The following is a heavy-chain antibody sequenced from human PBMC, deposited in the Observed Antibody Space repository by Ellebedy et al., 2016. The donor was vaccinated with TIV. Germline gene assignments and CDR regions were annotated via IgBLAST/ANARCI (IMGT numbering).Heavy chain of an antibody. V-gene: IGHV3-33*01. J-gene: IGHJ4*02. D-gene: IGHD6-6*01. CDR1: GFIFSSFG. CDR2: IWYDGSNK. CDR3: ARDLGKSTYSSSPLDY. Sequence: GESLKISCAASGFIFSSFGMHWVRQAPGKGLEWVAVIWYDGSNKYYADSVKGRFTISRDNSKNMLYLQMNSLTAADTAVYFCARDLGKSTYSSSPLDYWGQGTLVTVSS.